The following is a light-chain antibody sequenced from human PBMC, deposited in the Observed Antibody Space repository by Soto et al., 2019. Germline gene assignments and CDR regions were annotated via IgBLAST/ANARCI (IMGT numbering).Light chain of an antibody. Sequence: EIVLTQSPVTLSVSECQRSTLSFTASQTVRNNYLAWYQQKPGQAPRLLIYDASSRATGIPDRFSGSGSGTEFTLTISSLQSEDFAVYYCQQYHNWPITFGQGTRLEIK. CDR3: QQYHNWPIT. CDR2: DAS. V-gene: IGKV3D-15*01. J-gene: IGKJ5*01. CDR1: QTVRNN.